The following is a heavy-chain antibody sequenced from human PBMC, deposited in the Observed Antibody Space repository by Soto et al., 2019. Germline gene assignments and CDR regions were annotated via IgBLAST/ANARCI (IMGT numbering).Heavy chain of an antibody. Sequence: PGGPLRLPLAVSGINVMSYWMSGLRQAPGKGLEWVASIKEDGSEIYYLHSVRGRFSISRGSAGHALHWTMNYLSAEDTGVYFCARNIGFDYVNWGQGTLVTVSS. CDR1: GINVMSYW. D-gene: IGHD5-12*01. CDR3: ARNIGFDYVN. CDR2: IKEDGSEI. J-gene: IGHJ4*01. V-gene: IGHV3-7*01.